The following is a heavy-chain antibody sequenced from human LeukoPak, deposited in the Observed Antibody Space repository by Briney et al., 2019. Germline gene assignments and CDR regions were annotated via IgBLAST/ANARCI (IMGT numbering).Heavy chain of an antibody. Sequence: SGGSLRLSCAASGFTFSSYAMRWVRQARGRGLGGVSPISGSGGSTYYADSVKGRFTISRDNSKNTLHLQMNSLRAEDTAVYYCAKDSVATVVTLFDYWGQGTLVTVSS. CDR1: GFTFSSYA. J-gene: IGHJ4*02. V-gene: IGHV3-23*01. D-gene: IGHD5-12*01. CDR2: ISGSGGST. CDR3: AKDSVATVVTLFDY.